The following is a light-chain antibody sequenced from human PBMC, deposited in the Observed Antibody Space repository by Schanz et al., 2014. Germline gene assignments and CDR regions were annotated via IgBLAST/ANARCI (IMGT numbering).Light chain of an antibody. Sequence: EVVMTQSPATLSVSPGERATLSCRASQSIISRDLAWYQQKPGQAPNVLIYGASRRATGIPARFSGSGSGTDFALTISSLQSEDFAVYYCQQYGSSFGGGTKVEI. CDR3: QQYGSS. CDR1: QSIISRD. J-gene: IGKJ4*01. V-gene: IGKV3D-15*01. CDR2: GAS.